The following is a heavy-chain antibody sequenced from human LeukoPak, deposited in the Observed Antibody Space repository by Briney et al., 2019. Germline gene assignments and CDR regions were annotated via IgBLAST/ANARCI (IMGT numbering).Heavy chain of an antibody. CDR2: INHSGST. V-gene: IGHV4-34*01. D-gene: IGHD2-8*01. CDR1: GGSFSGYY. CDR3: ARGQYCTNARRSVCPRGAKYYFDY. J-gene: IGHJ4*02. Sequence: SETLSLTCAVYGGSFSGYYWSWIRQPPGKGLEWIGEINHSGSTNYNPSLKSRVTISVDTSKNQFSLKLSSVTAADTAVYYCARGQYCTNARRSVCPRGAKYYFDYWGQGTLVTVSS.